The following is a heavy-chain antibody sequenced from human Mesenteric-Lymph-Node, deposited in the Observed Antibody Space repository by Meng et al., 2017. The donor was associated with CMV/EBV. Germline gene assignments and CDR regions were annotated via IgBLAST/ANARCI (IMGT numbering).Heavy chain of an antibody. CDR3: AKGEYCSNTSCYTHIGGFDY. CDR1: GFTFSSYE. V-gene: IGHV3-48*03. D-gene: IGHD2-2*02. J-gene: IGHJ4*02. Sequence: GESLKISCAASGFTFSSYEMNWVRQAPGKGLEWVSYISTSGSTINYADSVKGRFTISRDNAKNSLYLQMNSLRAEDTAVYYCAKGEYCSNTSCYTHIGGFDYWGQGTLVTVSS. CDR2: ISTSGSTI.